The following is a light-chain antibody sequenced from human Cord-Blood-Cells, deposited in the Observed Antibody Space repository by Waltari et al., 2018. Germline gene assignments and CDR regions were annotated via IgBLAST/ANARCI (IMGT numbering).Light chain of an antibody. CDR3: CSYAGSYTFV. J-gene: IGLJ2*01. V-gene: IGLV2-11*01. Sequence: QSALTQPRSVSGSPGQSVPISCTGTSSDVGGYTYVSWYQQHPGKAPNLMIYDVSKRPSGVPDRFSGSKSGNTASLTISGLQAEDEADYYCCSYAGSYTFVFGGGTKLTVL. CDR1: SSDVGGYTY. CDR2: DVS.